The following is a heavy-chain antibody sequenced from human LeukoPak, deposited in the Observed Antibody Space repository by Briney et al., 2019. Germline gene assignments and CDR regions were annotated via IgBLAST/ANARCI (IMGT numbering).Heavy chain of an antibody. J-gene: IGHJ5*02. CDR1: GYTFTSYG. D-gene: IGHD3-10*01. CDR2: ISAYNGNT. CDR3: ARAFTGPRFDP. Sequence: ASVKVSCTASGYTFTSYGISWVRQAPGQGLEWMGWISAYNGNTNYAQKLQGRVTMTTDTSTSTAYMELSSLRSEDTAVYYCARAFTGPRFDPWGQGTLVSVSS. V-gene: IGHV1-18*01.